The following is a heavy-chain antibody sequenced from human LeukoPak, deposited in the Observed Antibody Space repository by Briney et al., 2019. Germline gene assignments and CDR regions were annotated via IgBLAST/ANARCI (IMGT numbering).Heavy chain of an antibody. CDR1: GFTFSSYS. CDR3: ARELGYCSGGSCYSLGWFDP. CDR2: ISSSSYI. V-gene: IGHV3-21*01. J-gene: IGHJ5*02. Sequence: PGGSLRLSCAASGFTFSSYSMNWVRQAPGKGLEWVSSISSSSYIYYADSVKGRFTISRDNAKNSLYLQMNSLRAEDTAVYYCARELGYCSGGSCYSLGWFDPWGQGTLVTVSS. D-gene: IGHD2-15*01.